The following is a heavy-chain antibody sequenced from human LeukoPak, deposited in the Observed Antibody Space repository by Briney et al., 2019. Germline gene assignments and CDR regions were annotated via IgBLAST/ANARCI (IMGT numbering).Heavy chain of an antibody. J-gene: IGHJ4*02. CDR1: GFTFSSYW. CDR2: MNQDGSVK. Sequence: GGSLRLSCAASGFTFSSYWMDWVRQAPGKGLEWVANMNQDGSVKHHADSVKGRFTISRDNAKNSQYLQMNRLRAEDTAVYYCARGTIAAPGTDYWGQGVLVTVSS. V-gene: IGHV3-7*01. CDR3: ARGTIAAPGTDY. D-gene: IGHD6-13*01.